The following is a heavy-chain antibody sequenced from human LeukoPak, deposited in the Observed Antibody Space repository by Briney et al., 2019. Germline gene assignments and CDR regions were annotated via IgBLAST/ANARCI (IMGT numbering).Heavy chain of an antibody. D-gene: IGHD3-22*01. J-gene: IGHJ1*01. V-gene: IGHV4-39*01. CDR1: GDSVSRSDSY. Sequence: SETLCLSCSVSGDSVSRSDSYWVWLPPPPGQGLVWIMTIDYSGRTYYSPSHKRRVTTSVDPSNNQFLLKQRPVTADNAALYSGARRRYYDGSGYLEWGQGTLLSVSS. CDR3: ARRRYYDGSGYLE. CDR2: IDYSGRT.